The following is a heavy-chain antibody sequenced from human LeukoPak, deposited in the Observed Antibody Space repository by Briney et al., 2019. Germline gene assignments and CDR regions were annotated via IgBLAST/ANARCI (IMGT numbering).Heavy chain of an antibody. D-gene: IGHD5-12*01. Sequence: GGSLRLSCAASGFTLDDYGMSWVRQAAGKGLEWVCGINWNGGSTGYADSVKGPFTISRDNAKNSLYLQMNSLRAEDTALYHCAVGGDGYNYDYWGQGTLVTVSS. CDR3: AVGGDGYNYDY. V-gene: IGHV3-20*01. CDR1: GFTLDDYG. J-gene: IGHJ4*02. CDR2: INWNGGST.